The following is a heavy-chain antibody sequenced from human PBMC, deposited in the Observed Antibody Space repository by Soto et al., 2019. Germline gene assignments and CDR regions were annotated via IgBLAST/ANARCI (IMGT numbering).Heavy chain of an antibody. CDR2: IYYSGST. CDR3: ARRSLLYDAFDI. Sequence: TLSLTFTVAGCSVSSGSYYWSWIRQPPGKGLEWIGYIYYSGSTNYNPSLKSRVTISVDTSKNQFSLKLSSVTAADTAVYYCARRSLLYDAFDIWGQGTMVT. CDR1: GCSVSSGSYY. V-gene: IGHV4-61*01. J-gene: IGHJ3*02. D-gene: IGHD1-26*01.